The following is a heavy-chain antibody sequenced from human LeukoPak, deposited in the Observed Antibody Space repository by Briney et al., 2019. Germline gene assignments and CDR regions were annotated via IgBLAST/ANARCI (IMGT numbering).Heavy chain of an antibody. V-gene: IGHV1-18*01. CDR3: ARNIVGATTGPHFDY. Sequence: GASVKVSCKASGYTFTSYGISWVRQAPGQGLEWMGWISAYNGNTNYAQKLQGRVTMTTDTSTSTAYMELRSLRSDDTAVYYCARNIVGATTGPHFDYWGQGTLVTVSS. CDR2: ISAYNGNT. CDR1: GYTFTSYG. D-gene: IGHD1-26*01. J-gene: IGHJ4*02.